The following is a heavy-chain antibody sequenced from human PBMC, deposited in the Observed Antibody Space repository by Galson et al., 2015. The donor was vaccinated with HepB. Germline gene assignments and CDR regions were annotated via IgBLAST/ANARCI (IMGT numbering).Heavy chain of an antibody. Sequence: SLRLSCADAAFTGSGYILCGVRQAPGQGLGRVSYISSSSTTISYANTVKLRFTISRDSAKNSLYLQMNSLRDADTAGYYCARERAVPAAVYYFDYWGQGTLVTVTS. CDR1: AFTGSGYI. CDR2: ISSSSTTI. D-gene: IGHD2-2*01. J-gene: IGHJ4*02. CDR3: ARERAVPAAVYYFDY. V-gene: IGHV3-48*02.